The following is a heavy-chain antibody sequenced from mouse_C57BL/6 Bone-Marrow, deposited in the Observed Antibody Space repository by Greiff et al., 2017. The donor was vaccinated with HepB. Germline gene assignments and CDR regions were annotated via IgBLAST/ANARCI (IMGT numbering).Heavy chain of an antibody. CDR3: ARSPITTVVATMDYYAMDY. V-gene: IGHV7-3*01. J-gene: IGHJ4*01. D-gene: IGHD1-1*01. CDR2: IRNKANGYTT. Sequence: EVKLQESGGGLVQPGGSLSLSCAASGFTFTDYYMSWVRQPPGKALEWLGFIRNKANGYTTEYSASVKGRFTISRDNSQSILYLQMNALRAEDSATYYCARSPITTVVATMDYYAMDYWGQGTSVTVSS. CDR1: GFTFTDYY.